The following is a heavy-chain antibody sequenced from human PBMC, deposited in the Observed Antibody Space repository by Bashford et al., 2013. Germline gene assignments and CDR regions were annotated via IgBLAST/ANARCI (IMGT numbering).Heavy chain of an antibody. V-gene: IGHV3-48*03. CDR2: ISSSGSTI. Sequence: GGSLRLSCAASGFTFSSYEMNWVRQAPGKGLEWVSYISSSGSTIYYADSVKGRFTISRDNAKNSLYLQMNSLRAEDTAVYYCARDQIVLRFLERDYYYYGMDVWAKGPRSPSP. CDR1: GFTFSSYE. D-gene: IGHD3-3*01. CDR3: ARDQIVLRFLERDYYYYGMDV. J-gene: IGHJ6*02.